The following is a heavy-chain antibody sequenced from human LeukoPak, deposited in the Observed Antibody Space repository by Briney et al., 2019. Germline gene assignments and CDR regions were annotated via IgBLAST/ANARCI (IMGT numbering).Heavy chain of an antibody. J-gene: IGHJ6*03. CDR1: GFTFSNYN. CDR3: ARVPGDYGSGSYSSYYYYMDV. D-gene: IGHD3-10*01. CDR2: ITSSGTYI. V-gene: IGHV3-21*04. Sequence: GGSLRLSCAASGFTFSNYNMNWVRQAPGKVLEWVSSITSSGTYIFYADSVKGRFTISRDNAKNSLYLQMNSLGPEDTAVYYCARVPGDYGSGSYSSYYYYMDVWGKGTTVTISS.